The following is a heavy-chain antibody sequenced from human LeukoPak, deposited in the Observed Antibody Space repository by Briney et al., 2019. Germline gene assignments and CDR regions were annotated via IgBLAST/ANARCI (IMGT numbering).Heavy chain of an antibody. V-gene: IGHV1-46*01. Sequence: ASVKVSCKASGYTFTSYYMHCVREAPGQGLEWMGIINPSGGSTSYAQKFQGRVTMTRDTSTSTVYMEMSSLRSEDTAVSYCARAEGDYGCRNWGQGTLVTVSS. CDR1: GYTFTSYY. CDR2: INPSGGST. J-gene: IGHJ4*02. CDR3: ARAEGDYGCRN. D-gene: IGHD4-17*01.